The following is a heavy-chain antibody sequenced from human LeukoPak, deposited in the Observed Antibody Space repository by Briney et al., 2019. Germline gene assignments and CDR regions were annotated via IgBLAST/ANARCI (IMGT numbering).Heavy chain of an antibody. CDR1: GVSISSYS. Sequence: SETLSLTCTVSGVSISSYSWNWIRQSPGKGLEWIGRVYHSGSINYNPSLKRRVTISVDTSKNQFSLSLRSVDAAETDVYYCVSSYGGYVLDYWGQGTLVIVSS. V-gene: IGHV4-59*01. CDR2: VYHSGSI. J-gene: IGHJ4*02. CDR3: VSSYGGYVLDY. D-gene: IGHD4/OR15-4a*01.